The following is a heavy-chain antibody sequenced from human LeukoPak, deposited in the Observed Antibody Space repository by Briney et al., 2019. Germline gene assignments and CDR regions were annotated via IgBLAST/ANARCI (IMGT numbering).Heavy chain of an antibody. CDR3: AKEEPKDYVWWTYRAYYFDY. Sequence: TGGSLRLSCATSGFTFGRFAMSWVRQAPGQGLEGVSAIIVSGDTTCYAGSVKGRFTISRDNFKNTLYLQMNSLRAEDTAVYYCAKEEPKDYVWWTYRAYYFDYWGQGTLVTVSS. CDR2: IIVSGDTT. J-gene: IGHJ4*02. V-gene: IGHV3-23*01. CDR1: GFTFGRFA. D-gene: IGHD3-16*02.